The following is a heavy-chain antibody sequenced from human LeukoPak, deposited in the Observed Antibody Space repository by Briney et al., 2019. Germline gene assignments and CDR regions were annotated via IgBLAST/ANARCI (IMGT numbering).Heavy chain of an antibody. V-gene: IGHV4-59*01. J-gene: IGHJ6*02. CDR1: GGSISSYY. CDR3: ARVRSSSSSKYYYYYGMDV. D-gene: IGHD6-6*01. Sequence: PSETLSLTCTVSGGSISSYYWSWIRQPPGKGLEWIGYIYYSGSTNYNPSLKSRVTISVDTSKNQFSLKLSSVTAADTAVYYCARVRSSSSSKYYYYYGMDVWGQGTTVTVSS. CDR2: IYYSGST.